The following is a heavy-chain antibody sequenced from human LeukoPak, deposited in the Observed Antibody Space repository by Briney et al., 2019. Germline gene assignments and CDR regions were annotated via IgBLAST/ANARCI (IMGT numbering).Heavy chain of an antibody. V-gene: IGHV4-38-2*01. CDR2: IYHSGST. J-gene: IGHJ4*02. D-gene: IGHD2-2*01. Sequence: PSETLSLTCAVSGYSISSGYYWGWIRQPPGKGLEWIGRIYHSGSTYYNPSLKSRVTISVDTSKNQFSLKLSSVTAADTAVYYCARNDCSSTSCYVGYWGQGTLVTVSS. CDR1: GYSISSGYY. CDR3: ARNDCSSTSCYVGY.